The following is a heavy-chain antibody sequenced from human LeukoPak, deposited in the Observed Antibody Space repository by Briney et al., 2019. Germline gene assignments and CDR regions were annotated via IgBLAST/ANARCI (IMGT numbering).Heavy chain of an antibody. CDR1: GGSFSGYY. CDR2: INHSGST. Sequence: SETQSLTCAVYGGSFSGYYWSWIRQPPGKGLEWIGEINHSGSTNYNPSLKSRVTISVDTSKNQFSLKLSSVTAADTAVYYCARGRGELELLPWGQGTLVTVSS. J-gene: IGHJ5*02. D-gene: IGHD1-7*01. V-gene: IGHV4-34*01. CDR3: ARGRGELELLP.